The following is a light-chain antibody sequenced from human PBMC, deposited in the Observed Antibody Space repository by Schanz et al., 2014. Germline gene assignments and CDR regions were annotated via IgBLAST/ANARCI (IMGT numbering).Light chain of an antibody. CDR2: DVS. Sequence: QSALTQPASVSGSPGQSITISCTGTSSDVGGYNYVSWYQQHPGKAPKLMIYDVSNRPSGVSNRFSGSKSGNTASLTVSGLQAEDEADYYCGSYTNSRTLVVFGGGTKLTVL. CDR3: GSYTNSRTLVV. V-gene: IGLV2-14*01. J-gene: IGLJ2*01. CDR1: SSDVGGYNY.